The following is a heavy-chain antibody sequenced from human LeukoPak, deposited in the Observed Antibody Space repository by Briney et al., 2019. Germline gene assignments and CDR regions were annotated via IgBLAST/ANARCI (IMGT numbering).Heavy chain of an antibody. Sequence: ASVKVSCKASGGTFSSYAISWVRQAPGQGLEWMGRIIPIFGTANYAQKFQGRVTITTDESTSTAYMELSSLGSEDTAVYYCATNANPSYYDSSGYFHCDYWGQRTLVTVSS. CDR1: GGTFSSYA. CDR2: IIPIFGTA. CDR3: ATNANPSYYDSSGYFHCDY. V-gene: IGHV1-69*05. D-gene: IGHD3-22*01. J-gene: IGHJ4*02.